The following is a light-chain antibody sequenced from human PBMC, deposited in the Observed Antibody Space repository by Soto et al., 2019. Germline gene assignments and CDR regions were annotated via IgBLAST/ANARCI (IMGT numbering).Light chain of an antibody. J-gene: IGKJ5*01. CDR2: DAS. CDR3: QQRMNWPLT. Sequence: EIVLTQSPCTLSASHRDRVTLSCMASQSISSYLLWYQQKPGQAPRLLIYDASNRAAGTPARFSGSGSETDFTLTISSLEPEDFAVYYCQQRMNWPLTFGQGARLEIK. V-gene: IGKV3-11*01. CDR1: QSISSY.